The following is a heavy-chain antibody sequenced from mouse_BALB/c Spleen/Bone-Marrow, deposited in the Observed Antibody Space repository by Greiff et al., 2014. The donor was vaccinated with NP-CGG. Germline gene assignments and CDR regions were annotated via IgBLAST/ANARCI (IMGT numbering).Heavy chain of an antibody. J-gene: IGHJ4*01. CDR3: SRGYYDYLFALDY. CDR1: GFNIKDTY. Sequence: EVKLQESGAELVKPGASVKLSCTASGFNIKDTYIYWVKQRPEQGLEWVGRIDPANGNIKYDPKFQGKATIAADTSSNTAYLQLSSLTSEDTAVYYCSRGYYDYLFALDYWGHGTSVTVSS. V-gene: IGHV14-3*02. CDR2: IDPANGNI. D-gene: IGHD5-5*01.